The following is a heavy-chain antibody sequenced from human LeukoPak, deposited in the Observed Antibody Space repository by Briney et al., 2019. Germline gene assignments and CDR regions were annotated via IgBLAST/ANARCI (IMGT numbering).Heavy chain of an antibody. Sequence: GASVKVSCKASGYTFTSYDINWVRQATGQGLEWMGWMNPNSGNTGCAQKFQGRVTMTRNTSISTAYMELSSLRSEDTAVYYCARGGYSSGWYKLDFDYWGQGTLVTVSS. V-gene: IGHV1-8*01. J-gene: IGHJ4*02. CDR2: MNPNSGNT. D-gene: IGHD6-19*01. CDR1: GYTFTSYD. CDR3: ARGGYSSGWYKLDFDY.